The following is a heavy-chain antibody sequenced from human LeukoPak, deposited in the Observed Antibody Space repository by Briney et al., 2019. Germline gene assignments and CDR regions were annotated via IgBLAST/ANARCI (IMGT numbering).Heavy chain of an antibody. CDR1: GGSISSGDYY. Sequence: PSETLSLTCTVSGGSISSGDYYWSWIRQPPGKGLEWIGYIYYSGSTNYNPSLKSRVTISVDTSKNQFSLKLSSVTAADTAVYYCAREVWGTNWNDARAFDIWGQGTMVTVSS. CDR3: AREVWGTNWNDARAFDI. V-gene: IGHV4-61*08. J-gene: IGHJ3*02. D-gene: IGHD1-1*01. CDR2: IYYSGST.